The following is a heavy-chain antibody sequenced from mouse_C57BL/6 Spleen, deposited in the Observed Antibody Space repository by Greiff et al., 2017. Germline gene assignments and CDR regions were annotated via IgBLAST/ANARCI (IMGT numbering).Heavy chain of an antibody. CDR1: GYTFTDYY. D-gene: IGHD2-4*01. CDR3: ARRPYYDYWYFDV. V-gene: IGHV1-26*01. J-gene: IGHJ1*03. Sequence: EVQLQQSGPELVKPGASVKISCKASGYTFTDYYMNWVKQSHGKSLEWIGDINPNNGGTSYNQKFKGKATLTVDKSSSTAYMELRSLTSEDSAVYYCARRPYYDYWYFDVWGTGTTVTVSS. CDR2: INPNNGGT.